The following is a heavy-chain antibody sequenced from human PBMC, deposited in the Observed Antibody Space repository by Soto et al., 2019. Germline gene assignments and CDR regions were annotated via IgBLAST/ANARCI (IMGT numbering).Heavy chain of an antibody. CDR1: GYTFTSYG. J-gene: IGHJ6*02. CDR2: ISTYNANT. D-gene: IGHD3-3*01. CDR3: ARGRDRDFWSGYYGYYYYGMDV. Sequence: ASVKVSCKASGYTFTSYGISWVRQAPGQGLEWMGWISTYNANTSYLQKVQGRVTMTTDTSMNTAYMELSSLRSEDTAVYYCARGRDRDFWSGYYGYYYYGMDVWGQGTTVTVSS. V-gene: IGHV1-18*01.